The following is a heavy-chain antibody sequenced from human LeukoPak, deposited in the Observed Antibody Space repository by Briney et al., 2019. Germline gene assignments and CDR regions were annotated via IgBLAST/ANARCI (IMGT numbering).Heavy chain of an antibody. CDR1: GYSFTSYW. Sequence: GESLKISCKGSGYSFTSYWIGWVRQMPGKALEWMGIIYPGGSDTRYSPSFQGQVTISADKSISTAYLQWSSLKASDTAMYYCARRDHYDSSGYPNFDYWGQGTLVTVSS. D-gene: IGHD3-22*01. CDR2: IYPGGSDT. CDR3: ARRDHYDSSGYPNFDY. J-gene: IGHJ4*02. V-gene: IGHV5-51*01.